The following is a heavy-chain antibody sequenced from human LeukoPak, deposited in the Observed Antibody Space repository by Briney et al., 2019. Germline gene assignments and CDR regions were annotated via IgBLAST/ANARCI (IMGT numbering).Heavy chain of an antibody. CDR3: ARDPLYYDSSGYLFS. V-gene: IGHV4-4*07. J-gene: IGHJ4*02. Sequence: PSETLSLTCTVSGGSISSYYWNWIRQPAGKGLEWIGRIYTSGSTNYNPSLKSRVTMSVDTSKNQFSLKLSSVTAADTAVYYCARDPLYYDSSGYLFSWGQGTLVTVSS. CDR2: IYTSGST. D-gene: IGHD3-22*01. CDR1: GGSISSYY.